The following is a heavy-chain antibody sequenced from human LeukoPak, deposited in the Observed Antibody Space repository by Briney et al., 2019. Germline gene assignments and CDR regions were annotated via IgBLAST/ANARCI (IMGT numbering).Heavy chain of an antibody. J-gene: IGHJ5*02. CDR3: ARRPYCTNGVCYGELGFDP. CDR2: INTNTGTP. Sequence: ASVKVSCKASGYTFTNYAINWVRQAPGQGLEWMGWINTNTGTPTSAQGFTGRFVFSLDTSVNTAYLQISSLKAEDTAVYCCARRPYCTNGVCYGELGFDPWGQGTLVTVSS. D-gene: IGHD2-8*01. CDR1: GYTFTNYA. V-gene: IGHV7-4-1*02.